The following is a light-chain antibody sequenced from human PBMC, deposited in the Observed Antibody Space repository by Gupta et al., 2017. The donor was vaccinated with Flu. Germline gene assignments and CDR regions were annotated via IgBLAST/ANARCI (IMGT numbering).Light chain of an antibody. CDR1: QSVRSNY. J-gene: IGKJ1*01. V-gene: IGKV3-20*01. CDR2: GAS. CDR3: QQYGSAPPT. Sequence: EVVLTQSPGTLSLSPGERATLSCRASQSVRSNYLAWYQQKPGQAPRLLIYGASSRATGIPDRSSGSRSGTXFTLTSXRLEPEDIAVYYFQQYGSAPPTFGXGTKVEIK.